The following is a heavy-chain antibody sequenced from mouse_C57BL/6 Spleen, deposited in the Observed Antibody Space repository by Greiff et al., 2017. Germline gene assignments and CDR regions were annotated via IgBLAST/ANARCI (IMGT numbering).Heavy chain of an antibody. CDR3: ARKDISRAWFAY. CDR1: GYTFTTYP. D-gene: IGHD3-2*02. Sequence: QVHVKQSGAELVKPGASVKMSCKASGYTFTTYPLEWMKQNHGKSLEWIGNFHPYNDDTKYNEKFKGKATLTVEKSSSTVYFELSRLTSDDSAVYYCARKDISRAWFAYWCQGTLVTVSA. CDR2: FHPYNDDT. J-gene: IGHJ3*01. V-gene: IGHV1-47*01.